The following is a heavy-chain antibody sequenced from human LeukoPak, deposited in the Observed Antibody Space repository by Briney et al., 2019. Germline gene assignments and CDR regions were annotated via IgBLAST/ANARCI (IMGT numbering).Heavy chain of an antibody. CDR1: GGTFSSYA. Sequence: SVKVSCKASGGTFSSYAISWVRQAPGQGLEWMGGIIPIFGTANYAQKFQGRVTITADESTSTAYMELSSLRSEDTAVYYCARGTIDFGVVTGRFDPWGQGTLVTVSS. CDR2: IIPIFGTA. V-gene: IGHV1-69*01. CDR3: ARGTIDFGVVTGRFDP. D-gene: IGHD3-3*01. J-gene: IGHJ5*02.